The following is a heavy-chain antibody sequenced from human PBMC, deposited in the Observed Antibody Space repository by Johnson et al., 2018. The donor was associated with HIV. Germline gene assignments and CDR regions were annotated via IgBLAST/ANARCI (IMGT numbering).Heavy chain of an antibody. Sequence: QVLLVESGGGVVQPGRSLRLSCAASGFTLSSYGMHWVRQAPGKGLEWVAVIWYDGSNKYYADSVKGRFTISRDNSKNTLYLQMNSLRAEDTAVYYCAKGGSLTQDAPFDIWGQGTMVTVSS. CDR1: GFTLSSYG. D-gene: IGHD1-14*01. J-gene: IGHJ3*02. V-gene: IGHV3-33*06. CDR2: IWYDGSNK. CDR3: AKGGSLTQDAPFDI.